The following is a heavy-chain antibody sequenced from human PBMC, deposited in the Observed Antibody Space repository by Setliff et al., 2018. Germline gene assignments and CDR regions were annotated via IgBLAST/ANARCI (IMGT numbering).Heavy chain of an antibody. J-gene: IGHJ4*02. CDR3: ARDAGGNISNKVFDY. D-gene: IGHD3-3*02. Sequence: SETLSLTCAVYGGSFSPYYWIWIRQPPGKGLEWIGQINHSGSTNYNPSLKSRVTISVDTSKNQYSLKVSSVTAADTAVYYCARDAGGNISNKVFDYWGQGTLVTAPQ. CDR2: INHSGST. CDR1: GGSFSPYY. V-gene: IGHV4-34*01.